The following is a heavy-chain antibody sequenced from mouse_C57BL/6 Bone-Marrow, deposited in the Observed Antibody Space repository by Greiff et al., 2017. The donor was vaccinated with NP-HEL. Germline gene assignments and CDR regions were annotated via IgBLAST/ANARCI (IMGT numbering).Heavy chain of an antibody. J-gene: IGHJ1*03. D-gene: IGHD1-1*01. CDR1: GFTFSRYG. V-gene: IGHV5-6*01. Sequence: VMLVESGGDLVKPGGSLKLSCAASGFTFSRYGMSWVRQTPDKRLEWVATISSGGSYTYYPDSVKGRFTISRDNAKNTLYLQMSSLKSEDTAMYYCARHPYYYGIFYWYFDVWGTGTTVTVSS. CDR3: ARHPYYYGIFYWYFDV. CDR2: ISSGGSYT.